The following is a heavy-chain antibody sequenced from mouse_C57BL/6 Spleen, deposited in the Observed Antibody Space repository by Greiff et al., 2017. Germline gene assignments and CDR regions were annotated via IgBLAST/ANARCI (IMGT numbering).Heavy chain of an antibody. CDR3: ARHEESTTVVDWFAY. J-gene: IGHJ3*01. D-gene: IGHD1-1*01. Sequence: VQLQQSGAELVKPGASLKLSCTASGFTFTEYTIHWVKQRSGQGLEWIGWFCPGTGSIKYNETFKDKATLTADKASSTVYMELSRLTSEDSAVYFYARHEESTTVVDWFAYWGQGTLVTVSA. CDR2: FCPGTGSI. V-gene: IGHV1-62-2*01. CDR1: GFTFTEYT.